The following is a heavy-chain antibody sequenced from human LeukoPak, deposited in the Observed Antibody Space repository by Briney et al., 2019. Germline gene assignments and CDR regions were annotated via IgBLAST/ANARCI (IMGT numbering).Heavy chain of an antibody. V-gene: IGHV3-49*04. Sequence: GGSLRLSCSTSGFTFGDHAMSWVRQAPGKGVEWVGFIRSRAYRGTTEYAASVRDRFTISRDDSKSIAYLQMNSLKIDDTAVYFCGRGPIELWLHNGIDVWGQGTTVTVSS. D-gene: IGHD5-18*01. CDR3: GRGPIELWLHNGIDV. CDR2: IRSRAYRGTT. J-gene: IGHJ6*02. CDR1: GFTFGDHA.